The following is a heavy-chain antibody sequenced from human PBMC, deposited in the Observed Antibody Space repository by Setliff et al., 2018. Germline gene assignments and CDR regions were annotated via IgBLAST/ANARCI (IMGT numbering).Heavy chain of an antibody. Sequence: GSLRLSCAASGFTVSSNYMTWVRQAPGKGLEWASLIYSDGSAYYADSVKGRFTISRDNSENTLYLQMNSLRAEDTAVYYCARDREVVGSTRGTYYHYYHMDVWGKGTTVTVSS. CDR2: IYSDGSA. CDR3: ARDREVVGSTRGTYYHYYHMDV. CDR1: GFTVSSNY. V-gene: IGHV3-66*02. D-gene: IGHD1-26*01. J-gene: IGHJ6*03.